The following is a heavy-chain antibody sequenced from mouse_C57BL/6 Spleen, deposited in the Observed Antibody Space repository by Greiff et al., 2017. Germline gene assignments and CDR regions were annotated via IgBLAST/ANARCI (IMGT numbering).Heavy chain of an antibody. CDR1: GYTFTSYW. Sequence: QVQLQQPGAELVRPGSSVKLSCKASGYTFTSYWMDWVKQRPGQGLEWIGNIYPSDSETHYNQKFKDKDTLTVDKSSSTAYMQLSSLTSEDSAVYYCARSDPTGPDYWGQGTTLTVSS. D-gene: IGHD3-1*01. CDR2: IYPSDSET. V-gene: IGHV1-61*01. J-gene: IGHJ2*01. CDR3: ARSDPTGPDY.